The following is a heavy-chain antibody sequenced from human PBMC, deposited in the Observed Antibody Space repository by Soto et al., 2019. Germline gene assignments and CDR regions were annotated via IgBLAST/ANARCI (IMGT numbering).Heavy chain of an antibody. D-gene: IGHD3-22*01. J-gene: IGHJ4*02. V-gene: IGHV1-24*01. CDR2: FDPEDGET. CDR1: GYTLTELS. Sequence: ASVKVSCKVSGYTLTELSMHWVRQARGKGLEWMGGFDPEDGETIYAQKFQGRVTMTEDTSTDTAYMELSSLRSEDTAVYYCATDALYDSSGYPDYWGQGTLVTVSS. CDR3: ATDALYDSSGYPDY.